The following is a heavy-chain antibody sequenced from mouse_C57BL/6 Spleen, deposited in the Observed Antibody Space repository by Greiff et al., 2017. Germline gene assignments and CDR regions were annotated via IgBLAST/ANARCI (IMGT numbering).Heavy chain of an antibody. V-gene: IGHV1-26*01. CDR1: GYTFTDYY. Sequence: EVQLQQSGPELVKPGASVKISCKASGYTFTDYYMNWVKQSHGKSLEWIGDINPNNGGTSYNQKFKGKATLTVDKSSSTAYMELRSLPSEDSAVYYCARTGFAYWGQGTLVTVSA. J-gene: IGHJ3*01. CDR2: INPNNGGT. CDR3: ARTGFAY.